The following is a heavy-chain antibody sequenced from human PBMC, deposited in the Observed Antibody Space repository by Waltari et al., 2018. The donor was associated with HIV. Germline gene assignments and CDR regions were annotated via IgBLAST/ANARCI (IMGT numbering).Heavy chain of an antibody. D-gene: IGHD2-15*01. V-gene: IGHV4-34*01. Sequence: QVQLQQWGAGLLKPSETLSLTCPVSGGSFRGYYWRWIRQPPGKGLEWSGEINHSGSTNYNPSLKSRVTISVDTSKSQFSLKLSSVTAADTAVYYCARGLGGDGGSSSYFDYWGQGTLVTVSS. J-gene: IGHJ4*02. CDR1: GGSFRGYY. CDR2: INHSGST. CDR3: ARGLGGDGGSSSYFDY.